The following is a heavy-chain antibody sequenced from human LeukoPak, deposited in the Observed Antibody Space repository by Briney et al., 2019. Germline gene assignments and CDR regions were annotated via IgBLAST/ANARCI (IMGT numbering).Heavy chain of an antibody. J-gene: IGHJ4*02. D-gene: IGHD3-9*01. CDR1: GFTVSSNY. Sequence: GGSLRLSCAASGFTVSSNYMSWVRQAPGKGLEWVSVIYSGGSTYYADSVKGRFTISRDNSKNTLYLQMNSLRAEDTAVYYCARGGYDTLTGEPYYFDYWGQGTLVTVSS. CDR2: IYSGGST. CDR3: ARGGYDTLTGEPYYFDY. V-gene: IGHV3-66*01.